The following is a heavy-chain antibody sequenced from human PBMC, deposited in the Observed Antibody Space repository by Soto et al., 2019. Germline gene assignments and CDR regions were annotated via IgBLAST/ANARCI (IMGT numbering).Heavy chain of an antibody. CDR2: INHSGST. Sequence: PSETLSLTCAVCGGSFSGYYWSWIRQPPGKGLEWIGEINHSGSTNYNPSLKSRVTISVDTSKNQFSLKLSSVTAADTAVYYCARGLEIFLYGMDVWGQGTTVTVSS. CDR1: GGSFSGYY. CDR3: ARGLEIFLYGMDV. D-gene: IGHD1-1*01. J-gene: IGHJ6*02. V-gene: IGHV4-34*01.